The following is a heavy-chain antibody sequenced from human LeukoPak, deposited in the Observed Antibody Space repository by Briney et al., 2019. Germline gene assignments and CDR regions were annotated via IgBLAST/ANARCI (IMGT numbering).Heavy chain of an antibody. D-gene: IGHD3-22*01. CDR1: GASVSSDY. Sequence: PSQTLSLTCTVSGASVSSDYWSWIRQSPGKGLEWIGYIYHSGHTMSNPSLKSRVSLSLDTSNNQFSLKLSSVTAADTAVYYCARRTYYDSSGYNGAFDIWGQGTMVTVSS. V-gene: IGHV4-59*08. CDR3: ARRTYYDSSGYNGAFDI. CDR2: IYHSGHT. J-gene: IGHJ3*02.